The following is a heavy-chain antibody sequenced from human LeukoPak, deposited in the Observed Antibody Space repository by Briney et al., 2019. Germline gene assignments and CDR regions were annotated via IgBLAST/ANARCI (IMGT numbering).Heavy chain of an antibody. CDR3: ARFGTQLGVNY. CDR2: IYYSGST. CDR1: GGSISSYY. D-gene: IGHD1-1*01. J-gene: IGHJ4*02. Sequence: PSETLSLTCTVSGGSISSYYWSWIRQPPGKGLEWIGYIYYSGSTNYNPSLKSRVTMSLDTSKNQFSLKLSSVTAADTAVYYCARFGTQLGVNYWGQGTLVTVSS. V-gene: IGHV4-59*01.